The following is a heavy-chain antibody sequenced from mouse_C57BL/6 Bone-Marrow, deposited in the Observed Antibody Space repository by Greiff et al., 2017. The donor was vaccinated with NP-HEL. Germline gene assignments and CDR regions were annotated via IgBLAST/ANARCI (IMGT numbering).Heavy chain of an antibody. Sequence: EVKLEESGGGLVQPGGSLKLSCAASGFTFSDYYMYWVRQTPEKRLEWVAYISNGGGSTYYPDTVKGRFTISRDNAKNTLYLQMSRLKSEDTAMDYCARRGTTVVEGDYFDYWGQGTTLTVSS. CDR2: ISNGGGST. D-gene: IGHD1-1*01. CDR1: GFTFSDYY. J-gene: IGHJ2*01. CDR3: ARRGTTVVEGDYFDY. V-gene: IGHV5-12*01.